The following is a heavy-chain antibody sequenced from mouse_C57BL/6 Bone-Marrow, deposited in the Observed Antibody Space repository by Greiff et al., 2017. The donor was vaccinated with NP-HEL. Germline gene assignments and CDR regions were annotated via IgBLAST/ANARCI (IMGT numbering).Heavy chain of an antibody. J-gene: IGHJ3*01. CDR2: IDPEDGET. Sequence: EVQLQQSGAELVKPGASVKLSCTASGFNIKDYYMHWVKQRTEQGLEWIGRIDPEDGETKYAQKFQGKATITADTSSNTAYLQLSSLTSEDTAVYYCAREGFPLRKAWFAYWGQGTLVTVSA. CDR3: AREGFPLRKAWFAY. CDR1: GFNIKDYY. D-gene: IGHD2-12*01. V-gene: IGHV14-2*01.